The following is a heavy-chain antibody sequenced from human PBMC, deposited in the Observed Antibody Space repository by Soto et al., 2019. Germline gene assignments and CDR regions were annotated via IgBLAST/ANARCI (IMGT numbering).Heavy chain of an antibody. V-gene: IGHV3-11*01. J-gene: IGHJ4*02. CDR3: ARAMYSSKTDFEY. CDR2: ISSSSGTI. CDR1: GFTLSDYY. D-gene: IGHD6-13*01. Sequence: QVQLVESGGGLVRPGGSLRLSCAASGFTLSDYYMTWIRQAPGKGLEWVSYISSSSGTISYADSVKGRFTISRDNAQNSLYLQMNSLRAEDTAVYYCARAMYSSKTDFEYWGQGILVTVSS.